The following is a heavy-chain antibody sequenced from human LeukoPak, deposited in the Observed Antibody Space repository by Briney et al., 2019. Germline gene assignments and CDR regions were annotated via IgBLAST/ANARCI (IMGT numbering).Heavy chain of an antibody. CDR1: GYTFTSYG. J-gene: IGHJ4*02. D-gene: IGHD6-19*01. V-gene: IGHV1-18*01. CDR3: ASSIGYSSGWYLTFFDY. Sequence: ASVKVSCKASGYTFTSYGISWVRQAPGQGLEWMGWISAYNGNTNYAQKLQGRVTMTTDTSTSTAYMELRSLRSDDTAVYYCASSIGYSSGWYLTFFDYWGQGTLVTVSS. CDR2: ISAYNGNT.